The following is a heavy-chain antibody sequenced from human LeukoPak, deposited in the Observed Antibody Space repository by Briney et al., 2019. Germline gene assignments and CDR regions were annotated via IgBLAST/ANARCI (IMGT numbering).Heavy chain of an antibody. Sequence: SETLSLTCAVSGGSISSSSYYWGWIRQPPGKGLEWIGSIYYSGSTYYNPSLKSRVTISVDTSKNQFSLKLSSVTAADTAVYYCARHRMYYYDSSGRGVADAFDIWGQGTMVTVSS. CDR2: IYYSGST. D-gene: IGHD3-22*01. CDR3: ARHRMYYYDSSGRGVADAFDI. V-gene: IGHV4-39*01. CDR1: GGSISSSSYY. J-gene: IGHJ3*02.